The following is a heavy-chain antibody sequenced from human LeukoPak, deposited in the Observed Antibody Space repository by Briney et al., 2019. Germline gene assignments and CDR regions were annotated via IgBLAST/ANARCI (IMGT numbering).Heavy chain of an antibody. D-gene: IGHD5-24*01. CDR3: AKARAHKDGLQEGSLDY. CDR1: GFTFINYA. CDR2: ISGSGGST. J-gene: IGHJ4*02. Sequence: HPGGSLRLSCAASGFTFINYAMNWVRQAPGKGLEWVSTISGSGGSTYYADSVKGRFTVSRDNSKNTLYVQMNGLRAEDTAVYYCAKARAHKDGLQEGSLDYWGQGTLVTVSS. V-gene: IGHV3-23*01.